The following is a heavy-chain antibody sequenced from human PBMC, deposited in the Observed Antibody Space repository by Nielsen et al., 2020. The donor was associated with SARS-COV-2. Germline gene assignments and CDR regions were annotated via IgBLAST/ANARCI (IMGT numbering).Heavy chain of an antibody. CDR3: ATLFYGDHTHFDY. CDR2: ISWNSGSI. Sequence: GGSLRLSCAASGFTFDDYAMHWVRQAPGKGLEWVSGISWNSGSIGYADSVKGRFTISRDNAKNSLYLQMNSLRAEDTALYYCATLFYGDHTHFDYWGQGTLVTVSS. CDR1: GFTFDDYA. D-gene: IGHD4-17*01. J-gene: IGHJ4*02. V-gene: IGHV3-9*01.